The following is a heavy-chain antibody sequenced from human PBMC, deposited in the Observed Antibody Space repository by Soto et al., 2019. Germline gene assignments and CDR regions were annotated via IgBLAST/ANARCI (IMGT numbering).Heavy chain of an antibody. CDR1: GSIFSTYT. CDR2: ISSSSRDI. Sequence: PGGSLRLSCAASGSIFSTYTINWVRQAPGKGLEWVASISSSSRDIFYADSVKARFTISRDNANSSVDLQMNSLRVGDTAIYYCARGSWGGDGIDVWGQGTTVTVSS. V-gene: IGHV3-21*01. J-gene: IGHJ6*02. D-gene: IGHD3-16*01. CDR3: ARGSWGGDGIDV.